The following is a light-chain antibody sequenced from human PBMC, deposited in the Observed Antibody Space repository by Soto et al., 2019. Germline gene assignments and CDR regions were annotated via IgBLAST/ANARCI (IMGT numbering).Light chain of an antibody. CDR3: QQYDGSPPWT. Sequence: EIVLTQSPGTLSFSPGERATLSCRPSQSVSSTSLAWYQQKPGQAPRLLIYGASNRATGIPDRFSGSGSGTDFTLTISRLEPEDFAVYYCQQYDGSPPWTFGLGTKVEFK. CDR1: QSVSSTS. J-gene: IGKJ1*01. CDR2: GAS. V-gene: IGKV3-20*01.